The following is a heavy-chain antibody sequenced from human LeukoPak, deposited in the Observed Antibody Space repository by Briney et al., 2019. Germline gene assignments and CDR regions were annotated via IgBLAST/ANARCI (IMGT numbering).Heavy chain of an antibody. D-gene: IGHD3-22*01. J-gene: IGHJ3*02. CDR3: ARESYYDSSGYSHDAFDI. CDR1: GGFIDDYY. V-gene: IGHV4-59*12. Sequence: KSSETLSLTCTVSGGFIDDYYWSWIRQPPGKGLEWIGFIYYSGATNYNPSLKSRLAISVDTSKNQFSLKLNSVTAADTAVYYCARESYYDSSGYSHDAFDIWGQGTMVTVSS. CDR2: IYYSGAT.